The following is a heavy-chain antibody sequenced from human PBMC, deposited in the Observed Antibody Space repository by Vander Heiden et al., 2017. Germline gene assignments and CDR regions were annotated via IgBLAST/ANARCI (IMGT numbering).Heavy chain of an antibody. J-gene: IGHJ4*02. CDR3: ASATVAGIDY. Sequence: QVQLVEYGGGVVQPGRSLRRSCAASGFNFRNYGIHWVRQAPGKGLEWVAVLWSDGSSQFYAESVRGRFTVSRDNPKNTAFLQMNSLRGEDTAVYYCASATVAGIDYWGQGTLVAVSS. CDR1: GFNFRNYG. CDR2: LWSDGSSQ. D-gene: IGHD6-19*01. V-gene: IGHV3-33*01.